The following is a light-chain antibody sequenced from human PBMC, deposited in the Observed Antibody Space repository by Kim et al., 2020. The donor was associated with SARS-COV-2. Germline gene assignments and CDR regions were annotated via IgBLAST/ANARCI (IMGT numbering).Light chain of an antibody. CDR3: CSYAGRSTYV. V-gene: IGLV2-23*01. CDR2: EGS. Sequence: GRWITSSCTGSSCDVGSYNLDCWHQQHPGKPPNLMIYEGSRPPAGVSNRFAGKKSGYAALLTISGLQAEDEADYYCCSYAGRSTYVFGTGTKVTVL. CDR1: SCDVGSYNL. J-gene: IGLJ1*01.